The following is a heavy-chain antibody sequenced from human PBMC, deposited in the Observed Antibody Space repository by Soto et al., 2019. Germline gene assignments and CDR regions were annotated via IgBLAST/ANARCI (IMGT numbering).Heavy chain of an antibody. D-gene: IGHD3-16*01. V-gene: IGHV4-30-2*01. CDR2: IYHSGST. CDR1: GGSISSGGYS. Sequence: PSETLSLTCAVSGGSISSGGYSWRWIRQPPGKGLEWIGYIYHSGSTYYNPSLKSRVTISVDRSKNQFSLKLSSVTAADTAVYYCVRLKPWFDPWGQGTLVTVS. J-gene: IGHJ5*02. CDR3: VRLKPWFDP.